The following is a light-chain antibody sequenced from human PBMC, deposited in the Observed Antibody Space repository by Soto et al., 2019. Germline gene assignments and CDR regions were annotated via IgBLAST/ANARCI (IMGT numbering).Light chain of an antibody. J-gene: IGLJ2*01. CDR2: RND. Sequence: QSVLTQPPSASATPGQWVTISCSGSNSNMGRNYVYWYQQVPGTAPKLLMYRNDVRPSGVPDRFTGSKSGTSASLAISGLRSEDEADYYCAVWDNSLNGVAFGAGTKLTVL. V-gene: IGLV1-47*01. CDR3: AVWDNSLNGVA. CDR1: NSNMGRNY.